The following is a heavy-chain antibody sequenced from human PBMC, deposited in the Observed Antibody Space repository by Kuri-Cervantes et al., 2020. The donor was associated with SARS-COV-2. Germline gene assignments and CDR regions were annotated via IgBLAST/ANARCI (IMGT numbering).Heavy chain of an antibody. Sequence: ASVKVSCKASGYTFTSYGISWVRQAPGQGLEWMGWISAYNGNTNYAQKLQGRVTMTTDTSTSTTYMELRSLRSDDTAVYYCARDASFPRPWEQMATGAWGQGTLVTVSS. J-gene: IGHJ5*02. CDR1: GYTFTSYG. V-gene: IGHV1-18*01. CDR3: ARDASFPRPWEQMATGA. CDR2: ISAYNGNT. D-gene: IGHD2-8*02.